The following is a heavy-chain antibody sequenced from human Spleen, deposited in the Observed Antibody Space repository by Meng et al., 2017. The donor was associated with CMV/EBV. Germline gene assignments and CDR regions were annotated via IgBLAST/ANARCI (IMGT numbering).Heavy chain of an antibody. CDR1: GFTFGDYA. D-gene: IGHD6-19*01. V-gene: IGHV3-7*01. CDR3: AKVIGGGWYRVNVIANKGFDY. CDR2: IMEDGSKK. J-gene: IGHJ4*02. Sequence: GESLKISCTASGFTFGDYALSWVRQAPGKGLEWVANIMEDGSKKYYVGSVKGRFTISRDNAKNSLSLQMNSLRAEDTAVYYCAKVIGGGWYRVNVIANKGFDYWGQGTLVTVSS.